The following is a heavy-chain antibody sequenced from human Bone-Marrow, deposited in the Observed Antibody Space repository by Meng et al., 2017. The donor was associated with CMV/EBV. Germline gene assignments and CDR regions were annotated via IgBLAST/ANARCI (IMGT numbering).Heavy chain of an antibody. Sequence: SETLSLTCAVYGGSFSGYYWSWIRQPPGKGLEWIGEINHSGSTNYNPSLESRVTISVDTSKNQFSLKLSSVTAADTAVYYCAILYDFWSGYYRRSDYWGQGTLVTVSS. CDR3: AILYDFWSGYYRRSDY. CDR2: INHSGST. J-gene: IGHJ4*02. CDR1: GGSFSGYY. D-gene: IGHD3-3*01. V-gene: IGHV4-34*01.